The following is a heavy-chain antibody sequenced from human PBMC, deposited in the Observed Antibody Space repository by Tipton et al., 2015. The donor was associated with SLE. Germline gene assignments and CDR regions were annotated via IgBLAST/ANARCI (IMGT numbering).Heavy chain of an antibody. CDR1: GYTFTSYD. CDR3: ARGYDILTGYYRWFDP. D-gene: IGHD3-9*01. Sequence: QVQLVQSGAEVKKPGASVKVSCKASGYTFTSYDINWVRQATGQGLEWMGWMNPNSGNTGYAQKFQGRVTMTRNTSISTAYMELSSLRSEDTAVYYCARGYDILTGYYRWFDPWGQGTLVTVSS. V-gene: IGHV1-8*01. J-gene: IGHJ5*02. CDR2: MNPNSGNT.